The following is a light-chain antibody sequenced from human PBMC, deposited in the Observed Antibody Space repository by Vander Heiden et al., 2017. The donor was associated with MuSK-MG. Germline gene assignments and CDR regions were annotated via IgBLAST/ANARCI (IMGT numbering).Light chain of an antibody. Sequence: DIQVTQSPSSLSASVGDRVTITCRASQNILTYLSWWQQKLGEAPRLLIAEASKLQNGVPSRCSGSGSGTDCTLTIRSLQPDDFATYYCQESHVVPYTFGQGTNLEIK. CDR2: EAS. J-gene: IGKJ2*01. CDR3: QESHVVPYT. V-gene: IGKV1-39*01. CDR1: QNILTY.